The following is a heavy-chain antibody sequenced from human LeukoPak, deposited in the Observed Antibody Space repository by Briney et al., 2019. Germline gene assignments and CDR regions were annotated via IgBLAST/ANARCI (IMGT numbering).Heavy chain of an antibody. CDR3: ARNQQLGGHSYYYYGMDV. V-gene: IGHV3-23*01. D-gene: IGHD3-16*01. J-gene: IGHJ6*02. Sequence: GGSLRLSCAASGFTFSGYAMSWVRQAPGKGPEWVSAISGSGGSTYYADSVKGRFTISRDNSKNTLYLQMNSLRADDTAIYYCARNQQLGGHSYYYYGMDVWGQGTTVTVSS. CDR1: GFTFSGYA. CDR2: ISGSGGST.